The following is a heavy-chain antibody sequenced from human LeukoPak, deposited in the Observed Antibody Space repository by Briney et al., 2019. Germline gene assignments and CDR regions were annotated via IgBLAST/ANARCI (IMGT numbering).Heavy chain of an antibody. CDR3: ARAPDTAMVFFWFDP. D-gene: IGHD5-18*01. V-gene: IGHV4-59*12. Sequence: SETLSLTCTVSGGSISSYYWSWIRQPPGKGLEWIGYIYYSGSTYYNPSLKSRVTISVDTSKNQFSLKLSSVTAADTAVYYCARAPDTAMVFFWFDPWGQGTLVTVSS. CDR1: GGSISSYY. CDR2: IYYSGST. J-gene: IGHJ5*02.